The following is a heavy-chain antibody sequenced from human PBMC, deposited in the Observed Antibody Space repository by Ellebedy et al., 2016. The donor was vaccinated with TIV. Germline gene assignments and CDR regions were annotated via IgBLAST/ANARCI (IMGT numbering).Heavy chain of an antibody. CDR2: IKSKTDGGTT. CDR1: AFTFSNAW. J-gene: IGHJ4*02. D-gene: IGHD3-3*01. Sequence: GGSLRLXCVASAFTFSNAWMSWVRQAPGKGLEWVGRIKSKTDGGTTDYAASVKGRFTISRDDSQNTLYLQMNSLKTEDTAVYYCATDNYRPYYDFWSGPSNWGQGTLVTVSS. CDR3: ATDNYRPYYDFWSGPSN. V-gene: IGHV3-15*01.